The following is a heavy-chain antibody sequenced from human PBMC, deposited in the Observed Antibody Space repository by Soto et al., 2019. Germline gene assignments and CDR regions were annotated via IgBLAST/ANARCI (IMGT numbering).Heavy chain of an antibody. CDR1: GFTSSSYL. J-gene: IGHJ6*02. CDR3: ASPDTVFYYYGMDV. D-gene: IGHD4-17*01. V-gene: IGHV3-74*01. CDR2: INSDGSST. Sequence: PGGSLRLSCEASGFTSSSYLKHWVRQAPGKGLVWVSRINSDGSSTGYADSVKGRFTISRDTAKNTVYLQMNSLRVEDTGVYYCASPDTVFYYYGMDVWGQGTTVTVSS.